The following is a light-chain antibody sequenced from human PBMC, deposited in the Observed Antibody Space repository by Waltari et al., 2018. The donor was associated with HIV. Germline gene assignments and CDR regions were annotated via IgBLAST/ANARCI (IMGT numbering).Light chain of an antibody. CDR1: SGHSGDA. CDR3: QTWHSGIVV. V-gene: IGLV4-69*01. CDR2: LDSDGSH. Sequence: QLVLTQAPSASASLGASVRITCALRSGHSGDALAWHRQQPQKRPRFLMKLDSDGSHIKGDGIPDRFSGSSSGARRDLSISSLQSEDEADYYCQTWHSGIVVFGGGTKLAVL. J-gene: IGLJ2*01.